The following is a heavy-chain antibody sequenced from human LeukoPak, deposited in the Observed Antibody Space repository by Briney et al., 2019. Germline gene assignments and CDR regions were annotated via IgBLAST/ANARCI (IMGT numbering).Heavy chain of an antibody. D-gene: IGHD3-22*01. V-gene: IGHV3-30*03. CDR2: ISYDGSNK. J-gene: IGHJ4*02. Sequence: GGSLRLSCAASGFTFSSYGMHWVRQAPGKGLEWVAVISYDGSNKYYADSVKGRFTISRDNSKNTLYLQMNSLRAEDTAVYYCAIPQMYYYDSSGLRVGYWGQGTLVTVSS. CDR1: GFTFSSYG. CDR3: AIPQMYYYDSSGLRVGY.